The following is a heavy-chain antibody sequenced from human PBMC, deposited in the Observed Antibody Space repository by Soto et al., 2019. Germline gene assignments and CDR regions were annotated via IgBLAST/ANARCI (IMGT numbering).Heavy chain of an antibody. Sequence: GGSLRLSCAASGFTFSSYAMSWIRQAPGKGLEWVSAISGSGGSTYYADSVKGRFTISRYTSKNTLYLQMNSLRAEDTAVYYCAKDRIAAAGHWGNWFDPWGQGTLVTVSS. CDR1: GFTFSSYA. CDR3: AKDRIAAAGHWGNWFDP. D-gene: IGHD6-13*01. J-gene: IGHJ5*02. CDR2: ISGSGGST. V-gene: IGHV3-23*01.